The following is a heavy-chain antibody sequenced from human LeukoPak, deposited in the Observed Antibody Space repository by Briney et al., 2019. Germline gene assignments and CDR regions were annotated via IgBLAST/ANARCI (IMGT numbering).Heavy chain of an antibody. J-gene: IGHJ4*02. Sequence: ASVKVSCKASGYTFTGYYTHWVRQAPGQGLEWMGWINPNSGGTNFAQKFQGRVTMTRDTSISTAYMELSRLRSDDTAVYYCARSYSSSWYQNYWGQGTLVTVPS. V-gene: IGHV1-2*02. CDR3: ARSYSSSWYQNY. D-gene: IGHD6-13*01. CDR2: INPNSGGT. CDR1: GYTFTGYY.